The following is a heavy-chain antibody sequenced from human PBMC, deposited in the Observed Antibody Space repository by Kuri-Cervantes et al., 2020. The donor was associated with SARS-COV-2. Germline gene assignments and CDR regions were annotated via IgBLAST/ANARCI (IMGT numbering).Heavy chain of an antibody. CDR2: IYSGGSA. Sequence: GESLKISCAASGFSVSSDYMTWIRQAPGKGLEWVAVIYSGGSAYYAESVKGRFTTSRDNAKNSMYLQMNSLRAEDTAVYYCARDNPTYAIGGVPEFDYWGQGTLVTVSS. CDR3: ARDNPTYAIGGVPEFDY. CDR1: GFSVSSDY. V-gene: IGHV3-66*01. J-gene: IGHJ4*02. D-gene: IGHD2-2*01.